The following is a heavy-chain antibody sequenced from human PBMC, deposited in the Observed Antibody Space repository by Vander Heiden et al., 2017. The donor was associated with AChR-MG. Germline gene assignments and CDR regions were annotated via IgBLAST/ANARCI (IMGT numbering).Heavy chain of an antibody. CDR3: ASAWWVGATVFDY. D-gene: IGHD1-26*01. J-gene: IGHJ4*02. V-gene: IGHV4-59*01. Sequence: QVQLQESGPGLVKPSETLSLTCTVSGGSISSYYWSWIRQPPGKGLEWIGYMHYSGRTNYNPALKTRVTISLDTSKNQFSLKMSSVTAADTAVYYFASAWWVGATVFDYWGQGTLVTVSS. CDR2: MHYSGRT. CDR1: GGSISSYY.